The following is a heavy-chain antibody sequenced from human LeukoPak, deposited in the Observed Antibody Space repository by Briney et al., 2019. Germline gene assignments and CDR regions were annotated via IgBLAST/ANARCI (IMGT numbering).Heavy chain of an antibody. V-gene: IGHV3-30*02. D-gene: IGHD5-18*01. CDR1: GFTFSSYG. Sequence: GGSLRLSCAASGFTFSSYGMHWVRQAPGKGLEWVAFIRYDGSNKYYADSVKGRFTISRDNSKNTLYLQMNSLRAEDTAVYYCAKLRLRSAVNDAFDIWGQGTMVTVSS. CDR3: AKLRLRSAVNDAFDI. J-gene: IGHJ3*02. CDR2: IRYDGSNK.